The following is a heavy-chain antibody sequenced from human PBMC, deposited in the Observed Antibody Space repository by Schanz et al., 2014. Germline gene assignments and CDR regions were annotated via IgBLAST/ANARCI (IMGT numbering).Heavy chain of an antibody. D-gene: IGHD3-22*01. CDR2: ISGNSIFT. CDR3: ARGLSSGFSYAEMAFDL. CDR1: GFTFSDYS. Sequence: EVQLVESGGDFVQPGGSLRLSCEVSGFTFSDYSMTWVRQPPGKGLEWVSYISGNSIFTYNAKSVRGRFTISRDNAKNSLYLQMNSLRDDDTAIYYCARGLSSGFSYAEMAFDLWGRGTRVSVSS. J-gene: IGHJ2*01. V-gene: IGHV3-48*02.